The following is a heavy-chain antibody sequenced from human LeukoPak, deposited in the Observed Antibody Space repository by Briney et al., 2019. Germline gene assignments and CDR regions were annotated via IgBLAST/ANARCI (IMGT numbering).Heavy chain of an antibody. J-gene: IGHJ4*02. CDR2: IYSGGST. V-gene: IGHV3-66*01. CDR3: ARVDSSGYYYFDY. CDR1: GFTVSSNY. Sequence: GGSLRLSCAASGFTVSSNYMSWVRQAPGKGLEWLSVIYSGGSTYYADSVKGRFTISRDNSKNTLYLQMNSLRAEDTAVYYCARVDSSGYYYFDYWGQGTLVTVSS. D-gene: IGHD3-22*01.